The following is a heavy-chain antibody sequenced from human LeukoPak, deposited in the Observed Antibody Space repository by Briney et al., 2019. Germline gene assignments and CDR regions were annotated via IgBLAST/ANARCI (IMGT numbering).Heavy chain of an antibody. Sequence: GGSLRLSCAASGFTFSSYSMNWARQAPGKGLEWVSSISSSSSYIYYADSVKGRFTISRDNAKNSLYLQMNSLRAEDTAVYYCARDGGSSWPRYYYMDVWGKGTTVTISS. CDR2: ISSSSSYI. J-gene: IGHJ6*03. V-gene: IGHV3-21*01. D-gene: IGHD6-13*01. CDR1: GFTFSSYS. CDR3: ARDGGSSWPRYYYMDV.